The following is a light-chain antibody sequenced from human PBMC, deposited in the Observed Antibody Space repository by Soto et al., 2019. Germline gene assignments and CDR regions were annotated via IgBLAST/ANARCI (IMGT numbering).Light chain of an antibody. CDR2: AAS. V-gene: IGKV3-20*01. J-gene: IGKJ2*01. CDR1: RLLSSSY. Sequence: EIVLTQSPGTLSLSPGERATLSCRASRLLSSSYVVWYQQKPGQAPRLLIYAASRRATGIPDRFSVSGSATEYTLTISRLEPEDSAVYYCQQQGTFGQGTKLEIK. CDR3: QQQGT.